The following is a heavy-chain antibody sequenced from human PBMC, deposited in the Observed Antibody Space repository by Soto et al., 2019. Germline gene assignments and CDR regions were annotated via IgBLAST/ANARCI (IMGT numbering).Heavy chain of an antibody. J-gene: IGHJ5*02. Sequence: SETLSLTCTVSGGSISSGGYYWSWIRQHPGKGLERIGCIYFSGSTYYNPSLKSRVTISVDTSKNQFSLKLNSVTAADTAVYYCARDVWAYYDFWSDYYTEDPKGGWFDPWGQGTLVTVSS. CDR2: IYFSGST. CDR1: GGSISSGGYY. V-gene: IGHV4-31*03. CDR3: ARDVWAYYDFWSDYYTEDPKGGWFDP. D-gene: IGHD3-3*01.